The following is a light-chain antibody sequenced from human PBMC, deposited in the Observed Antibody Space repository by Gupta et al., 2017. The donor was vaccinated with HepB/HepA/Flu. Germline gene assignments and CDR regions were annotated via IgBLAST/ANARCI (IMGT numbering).Light chain of an antibody. CDR2: QAS. Sequence: DIHMTQSPPTLSASVGDRVILTCRASQTINGLLAWYQQKPGNAPKLLIYQASTLETGVPSRFIGGGSGTDFTLTISNLQPDDSATYYCQHYSAFPSTFGQGTKLEIK. CDR3: QHYSAFPST. V-gene: IGKV1-5*03. J-gene: IGKJ2*01. CDR1: QTINGL.